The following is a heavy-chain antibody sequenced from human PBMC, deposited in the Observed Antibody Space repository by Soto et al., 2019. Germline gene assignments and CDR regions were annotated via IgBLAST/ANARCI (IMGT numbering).Heavy chain of an antibody. CDR1: GGTFSSYT. D-gene: IGHD3-22*01. Sequence: QVQLVQSGAEVKKPGSSVKGSCKASGGTFSSYTISRVRQAPGQGLEWMGRIIAILGIANYTQKFQGRVTITADQSTSTAYLVLSSLRSEDRAVYYCASSHSSGEDMYYWGKGTLVTVSS. V-gene: IGHV1-69*02. CDR3: ASSHSSGEDMYY. CDR2: IIAILGIA. J-gene: IGHJ4*02.